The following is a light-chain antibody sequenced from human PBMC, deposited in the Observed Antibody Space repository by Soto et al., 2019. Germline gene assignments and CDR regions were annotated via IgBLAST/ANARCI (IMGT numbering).Light chain of an antibody. V-gene: IGKV3-11*01. CDR3: QQRSNWTRT. J-gene: IGKJ1*01. Sequence: EIVLTQSPDTLSVSPWQRPTLSCMASQTVGSNLAWYQQKPCQAPRLLIYDASNRATGIPARFSASGSGTDFTLTISRLEPEDFAVYDGQQRSNWTRTFCQGTKVDIK. CDR2: DAS. CDR1: QTVGSN.